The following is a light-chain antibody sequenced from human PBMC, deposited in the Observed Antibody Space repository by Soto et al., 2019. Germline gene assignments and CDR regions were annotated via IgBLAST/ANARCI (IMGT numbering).Light chain of an antibody. J-gene: IGKJ1*01. CDR1: QSVSSN. V-gene: IGKV3-15*01. CDR3: QQYNNWPRT. Sequence: EIVMTQSPATLSVSPGERATLSCRASQSVSSNLAWYQQKPGQAPRLLIYGASTRATRIPARFSGSGSGTYFPLTLSSLQSEDFAVYYCQQYNNWPRTFGQRTKVEIK. CDR2: GAS.